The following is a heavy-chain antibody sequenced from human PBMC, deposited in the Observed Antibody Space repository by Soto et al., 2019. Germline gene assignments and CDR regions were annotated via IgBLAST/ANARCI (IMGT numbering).Heavy chain of an antibody. V-gene: IGHV5-10-1*01. J-gene: IGHJ3*02. CDR1: GYIFTSYW. CDR2: IDPSDSYT. CDR3: ARHVAGGASVGAFDI. D-gene: IGHD2-21*01. Sequence: VESLKISCKGSGYIFTSYWISCWRQMPGKGLEWMGRIDPSDSYTNYSPSFQGHVTISADKSISTAYLQWSSLKASDTAMYYCARHVAGGASVGAFDIWGQGTMVTVSS.